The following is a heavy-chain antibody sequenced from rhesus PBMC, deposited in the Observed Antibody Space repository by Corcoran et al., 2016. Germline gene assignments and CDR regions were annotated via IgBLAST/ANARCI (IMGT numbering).Heavy chain of an antibody. CDR2: VDPEDGEA. J-gene: IGHJ4*01. CDR3: ATGRSWKLFDY. V-gene: IGHV1-111*02. Sequence: EVQLVQSGAEVKKPGASVKISCKASGYTFTDYCRHWVRQAPGKGLKWMGRVDPEDGEAIHAQKFQDRVTITADTSTDTAYMELSSLRSEDTAVYYCATGRSWKLFDYWGQGVLVTVSS. D-gene: IGHD6-25*01. CDR1: GYTFTDYC.